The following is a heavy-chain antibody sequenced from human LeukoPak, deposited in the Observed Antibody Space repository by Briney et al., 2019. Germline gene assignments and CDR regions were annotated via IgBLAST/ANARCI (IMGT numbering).Heavy chain of an antibody. J-gene: IGHJ4*02. CDR2: IYYSGST. CDR1: GGSISSGGYY. CDR3: ARASSNRYSYGRFDY. D-gene: IGHD5-18*01. V-gene: IGHV4-31*03. Sequence: SQTLSLTCTVSGGSISSGGYYWSWIRQHPGKGLEWIGYIYYSGSTYYNPSLKSRVTISVDTSKNQFSLKLSSVTAADTAVYYCARASSNRYSYGRFDYWGQGTLVTVSS.